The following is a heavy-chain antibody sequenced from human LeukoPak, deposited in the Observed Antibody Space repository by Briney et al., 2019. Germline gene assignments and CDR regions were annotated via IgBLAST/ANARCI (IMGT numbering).Heavy chain of an antibody. J-gene: IGHJ4*02. CDR2: ISFDGNNK. Sequence: GGSLRLSCAASGFTFGTYAMHWVRQAPGKGLECVALISFDGNNKYYADSVKGRFTISRDNSKNTLYLQMNSLRIEDTAVYYCAKAQAEYYYDSSDYWGQGTLVTVSS. CDR1: GFTFGTYA. CDR3: AKAQAEYYYDSSDY. D-gene: IGHD3-22*01. V-gene: IGHV3-30-3*01.